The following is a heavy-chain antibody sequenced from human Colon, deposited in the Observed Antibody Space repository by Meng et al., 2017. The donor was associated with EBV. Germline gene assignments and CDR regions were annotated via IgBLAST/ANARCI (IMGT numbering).Heavy chain of an antibody. CDR2: IYYSGST. V-gene: IGHV4-31*03. CDR1: GGSGSSGGYY. D-gene: IGHD6-19*01. CDR3: ARVSSGWDYFDY. Sequence: VQRQEAGPGLVKPSQTRSLTCTVSGGSGSSGGYYWTWIRQHPGKGLEWFGHIYYSGSTFYNPSLKRRVIISIDTSKNQFSLNLRSVTAADTAVYYCARVSSGWDYFDYWGQGTLVTVSS. J-gene: IGHJ4*02.